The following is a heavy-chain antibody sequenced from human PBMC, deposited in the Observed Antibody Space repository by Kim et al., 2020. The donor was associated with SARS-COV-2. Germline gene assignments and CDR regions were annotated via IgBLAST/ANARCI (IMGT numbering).Heavy chain of an antibody. J-gene: IGHJ5*02. Sequence: ETLSLTCTVSGGSISSSSYYWGWIRQPPGKGLEWIGSIYYSGSTYYNPSLKSRVTISVDTSKNQFSLKLSSVTAADTAVYYCARVGTMVRGVIKEGWFDPWGQGTLVTVSS. CDR3: ARVGTMVRGVIKEGWFDP. CDR1: GGSISSSSYY. D-gene: IGHD3-10*01. V-gene: IGHV4-39*07. CDR2: IYYSGST.